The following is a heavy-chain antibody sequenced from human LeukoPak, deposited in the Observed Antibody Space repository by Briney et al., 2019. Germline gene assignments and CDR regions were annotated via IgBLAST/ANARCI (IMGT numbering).Heavy chain of an antibody. J-gene: IGHJ4*02. V-gene: IGHV3-23*01. CDR1: GFTFSSYA. CDR3: ASNGKQDTEYYFDY. CDR2: ISGSGGST. D-gene: IGHD5-18*01. Sequence: GGSLRLSCAASGFTFSSYAMSWVRQAPGKGLEWVSAISGSGGSTYCADSVKGRFTISRDNSKNTLYLQMNSLRAEDTAVYYCASNGKQDTEYYFDYWGQGTLVTVSS.